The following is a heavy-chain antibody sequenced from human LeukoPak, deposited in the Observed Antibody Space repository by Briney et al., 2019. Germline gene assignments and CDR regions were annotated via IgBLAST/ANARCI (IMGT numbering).Heavy chain of an antibody. V-gene: IGHV1-8*01. CDR3: AREGGIAVAGSIYYMDV. J-gene: IGHJ6*03. D-gene: IGHD6-19*01. Sequence: ASVKVSCKASGYTFTSYGINWVRQAPGQGLEWMGWISTYNNKSKYEQKFQGRVTITRNTSISTAYMELSSLRSEDTAVYYCAREGGIAVAGSIYYMDVWGKGTTVTVSS. CDR1: GYTFTSYG. CDR2: ISTYNNKS.